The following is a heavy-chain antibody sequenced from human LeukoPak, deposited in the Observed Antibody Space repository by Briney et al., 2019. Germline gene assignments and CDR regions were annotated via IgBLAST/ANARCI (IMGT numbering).Heavy chain of an antibody. CDR3: ARAISSARDY. V-gene: IGHV1-2*02. D-gene: IGHD2-2*01. CDR2: INPNSGGT. CDR1: GYTFTDYY. Sequence: ASVKVSCKSSGYTFTDYYVHWVRQAPGQGLEWMGWINPNSGGTNYAPKFQGRVTMTRDTSISTAYMELSSLRSDDTAVYYCARAISSARDYWGQGTLVTVSS. J-gene: IGHJ4*02.